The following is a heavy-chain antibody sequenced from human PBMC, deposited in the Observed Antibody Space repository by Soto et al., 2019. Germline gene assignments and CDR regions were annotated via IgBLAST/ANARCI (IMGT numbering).Heavy chain of an antibody. CDR3: ARDRTYTYYYYYGMDV. V-gene: IGHV3-48*02. CDR2: ISSSSSTI. D-gene: IGHD2-2*02. J-gene: IGHJ6*02. CDR1: GFTFSSYS. Sequence: PGGSLRLSCAASGFTFSSYSMNWVRQAPGKGLEWVSYISSSSSTIYYADSVKGRFTISRDNAKNSLYLQMNSLRDEDTAVYYCARDRTYTYYYYYGMDVWGQGTTVTVSS.